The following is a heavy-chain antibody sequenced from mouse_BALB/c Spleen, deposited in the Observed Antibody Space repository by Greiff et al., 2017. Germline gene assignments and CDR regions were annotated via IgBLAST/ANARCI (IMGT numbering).Heavy chain of an antibody. CDR1: GYSITSDYA. J-gene: IGHJ4*01. Sequence: EVQLVESGPGLVKPSQSLSLTCTVTGYSITSDYAWNWIRQFPGNKLEWMGYISYSGSTSYNPSLKSRISITRDTSKNQFFLQLNSVTTEDTATYYCARCSSGYVDYAMDYWGQGTSVTVSS. CDR3: ARCSSGYVDYAMDY. CDR2: ISYSGST. V-gene: IGHV3-2*02. D-gene: IGHD3-1*01.